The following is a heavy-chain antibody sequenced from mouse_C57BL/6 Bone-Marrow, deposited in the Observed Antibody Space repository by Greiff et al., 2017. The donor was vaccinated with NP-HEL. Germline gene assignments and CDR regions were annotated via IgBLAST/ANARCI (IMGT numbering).Heavy chain of an antibody. J-gene: IGHJ2*01. Sequence: EVQLVESGGGLVQPGGSLKLSCAASGFTFSDYYMYWVRQTPEKRLEWVAYISNGGGSTYSPDTVKGRFTISRDNAKNTLYLQMSRLKSEDTAMYYCARQAPFITTVVDFDYWGKGTTLTVSS. V-gene: IGHV5-12*01. CDR2: ISNGGGST. D-gene: IGHD1-1*01. CDR3: ARQAPFITTVVDFDY. CDR1: GFTFSDYY.